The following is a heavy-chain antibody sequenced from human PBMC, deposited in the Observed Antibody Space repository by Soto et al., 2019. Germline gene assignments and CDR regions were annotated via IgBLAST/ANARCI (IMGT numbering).Heavy chain of an antibody. CDR2: VSHRGST. D-gene: IGHD6-13*01. CDR1: GGSFTGYY. Sequence: PSETLSLTYAVNGGSFTGYYGCWIRQSPGKGLEWIGEVSHRGSTNYNPSLKSRVTISIDTSKNQFFLKLNSVTAADTGMYYCARNGGSTWYYFDSWGQGTVVTVSS. J-gene: IGHJ4*02. CDR3: ARNGGSTWYYFDS. V-gene: IGHV4-34*01.